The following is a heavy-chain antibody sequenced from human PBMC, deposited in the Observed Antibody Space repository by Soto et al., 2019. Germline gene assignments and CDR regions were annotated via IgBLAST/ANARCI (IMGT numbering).Heavy chain of an antibody. V-gene: IGHV3-23*01. D-gene: IGHD3-16*01. CDR1: KFTFNNYA. CDR2: ISTGGDRT. Sequence: EVQLLESGGGLVQPGGSLRLSCAASKFTFNNYAMSWVRQAPGQGLEWVSAISTGGDRTYYADAVKGRFTISRDNRDNTLYRQMNSLRAEDTAVYFCVKEHLMNSFGDYWGQGARVTVSS. CDR3: VKEHLMNSFGDY. J-gene: IGHJ4*02.